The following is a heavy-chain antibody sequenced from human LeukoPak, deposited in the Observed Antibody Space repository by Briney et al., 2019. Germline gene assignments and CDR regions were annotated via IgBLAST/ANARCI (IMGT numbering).Heavy chain of an antibody. J-gene: IGHJ4*02. V-gene: IGHV3-73*01. CDR2: IRSKANYYAT. Sequence: QAGGSLRLSCAASGFTFSGSAMHWVRQASGKGLEWVGRIRSKANYYATAYAASVKDRFSISRDDSKNTAYLQMNSLKTEDTAVYYCTRDYGGNWVRFDYWGQGTLVTVSS. CDR1: GFTFSGSA. D-gene: IGHD4-23*01. CDR3: TRDYGGNWVRFDY.